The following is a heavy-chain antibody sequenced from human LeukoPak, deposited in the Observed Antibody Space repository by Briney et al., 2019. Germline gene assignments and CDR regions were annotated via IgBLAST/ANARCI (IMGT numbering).Heavy chain of an antibody. Sequence: SETLSLTCTVSGGSISSSSYYWGWIRQPPGKGLEWIGSIYYSGSTYYNPSLKSRVTISVDTSKNQFSLKLSSVTAADTAVYYCARHGQWFGELLYFDYWGQGTLVTVSS. CDR3: ARHGQWFGELLYFDY. J-gene: IGHJ4*02. V-gene: IGHV4-39*01. D-gene: IGHD3-10*01. CDR2: IYYSGST. CDR1: GGSISSSSYY.